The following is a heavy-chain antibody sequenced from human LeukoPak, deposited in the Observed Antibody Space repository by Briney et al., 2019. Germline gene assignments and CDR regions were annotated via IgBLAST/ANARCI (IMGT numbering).Heavy chain of an antibody. CDR1: GFTFSSYS. D-gene: IGHD6-13*01. CDR2: ISSSSYI. CDR3: ARAAAGNLPDY. Sequence: GGSLRLSCAASGFTFSSYSMNWVRQAPGKGLEWVSSISSSSYIYYADSVKGRFTISRDNAKNSLYLQMNSLRAEDTAVYYCARAAAGNLPDYWGQGTLVTVSS. J-gene: IGHJ4*02. V-gene: IGHV3-21*01.